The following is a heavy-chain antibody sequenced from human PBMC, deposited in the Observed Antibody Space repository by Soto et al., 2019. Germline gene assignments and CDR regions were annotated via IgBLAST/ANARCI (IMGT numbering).Heavy chain of an antibody. D-gene: IGHD3-10*01. V-gene: IGHV3-23*01. Sequence: PGGSLRLSCAASGFTFSSYAMSWVRQAPGKGLEWVSAISGSGGSTYYADSVKGRFTISRDNSKNTLYLQMNSLRAEDTAVYYCAKNGGYYYGSGSYYKVPSVSYFDYWGQGTLVTVSS. CDR1: GFTFSSYA. J-gene: IGHJ4*02. CDR3: AKNGGYYYGSGSYYKVPSVSYFDY. CDR2: ISGSGGST.